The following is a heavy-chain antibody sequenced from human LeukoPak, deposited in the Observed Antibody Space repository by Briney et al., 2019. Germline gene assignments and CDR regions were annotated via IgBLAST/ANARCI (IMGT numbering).Heavy chain of an antibody. D-gene: IGHD2-2*01. CDR1: GFTFSSYG. CDR3: AREVPVTTFDY. Sequence: GGSLRLSCAASGFTFSSYGMHWVRQAPGKGLEWVAVTWYDGSNKYYADSVKGRFTISRDNSKNTLYLQMNSLRAEDTAVYYCAREVPVTTFDYWGQGTLVTVSS. J-gene: IGHJ4*02. CDR2: TWYDGSNK. V-gene: IGHV3-33*01.